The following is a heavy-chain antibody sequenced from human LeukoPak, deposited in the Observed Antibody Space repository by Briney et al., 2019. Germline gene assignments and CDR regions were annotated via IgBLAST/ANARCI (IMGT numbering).Heavy chain of an antibody. V-gene: IGHV4-38-2*01. D-gene: IGHD4-11*01. CDR3: ARHYSNYAYYYYMDV. CDR2: IFHSGSS. CDR1: GYSISSGYY. Sequence: PSETLSLTCAVSGYSISSGYYWGWIRQPPGKGLEWIGSIFHSGSSYYNPSLKSRVTMSIDTSKNQFSLKLSSVTAADTAVYYCARHYSNYAYYYYMDVWGKGTTVTVSS. J-gene: IGHJ6*03.